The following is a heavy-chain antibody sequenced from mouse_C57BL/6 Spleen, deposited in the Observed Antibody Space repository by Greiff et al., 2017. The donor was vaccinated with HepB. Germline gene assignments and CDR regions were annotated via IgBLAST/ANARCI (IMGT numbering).Heavy chain of an antibody. V-gene: IGHV1-50*01. CDR3: AKEGGPYAMDY. CDR1: GYTFTSYW. J-gene: IGHJ4*01. Sequence: QSCKASGYTFTSYWMQWVKQRPGQGLEWIGEIDPSDSYTNYNQKFKGKATLTVDTSSSTAYMQLSSLTSEDSAVYYCAKEGGPYAMDYWGQGTSVTVSS. CDR2: IDPSDSYT.